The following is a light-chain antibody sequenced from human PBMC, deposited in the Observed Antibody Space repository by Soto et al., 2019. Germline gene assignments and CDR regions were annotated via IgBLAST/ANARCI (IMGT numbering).Light chain of an antibody. J-gene: IGLJ2*01. CDR2: DVV. CDR3: SSYTTFFTVL. V-gene: IGLV2-14*01. Sequence: QSALTQPASVSGSPGQSITISCTGTSSDVGGYNYVSWYQQHPDKAPKLMIYDVVNRPSGVSDRFSGSKSGNTASLTISGLQTEDEADYYCSSYTTFFTVLFGGGTQVTVL. CDR1: SSDVGGYNY.